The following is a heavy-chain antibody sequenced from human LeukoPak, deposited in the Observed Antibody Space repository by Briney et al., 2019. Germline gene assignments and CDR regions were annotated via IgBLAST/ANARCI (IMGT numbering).Heavy chain of an antibody. V-gene: IGHV3-30*18. CDR2: ISYDGSNK. Sequence: GGSLRLSCAASGFTFSSYDMTWVRQAPGKGLEWVAVISYDGSNKYYADSVKGGFTISRDNSKNTLYLQMNSLRAEDTAVYYCAKDQGSSGYYLAKDQGLDYWGQGTLVTVSS. CDR3: AKDQGSSGYYLAKDQGLDY. CDR1: GFTFSSYD. J-gene: IGHJ4*02. D-gene: IGHD3-22*01.